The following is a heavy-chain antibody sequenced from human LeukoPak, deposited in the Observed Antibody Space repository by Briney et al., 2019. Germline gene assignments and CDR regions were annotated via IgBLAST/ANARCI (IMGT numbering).Heavy chain of an antibody. J-gene: IGHJ6*03. D-gene: IGHD5-18*01. Sequence: GGSLRLSCAASGFTFSSYGMHWVRQAPGKGLEWVAFIRYDGSNKYYADSVKGRFTISRDNSKNTLYLQMNSLRAEDTAVYYCAKEGRIQLWLLYYYYYMDVWGKGTTVTISS. CDR3: AKEGRIQLWLLYYYYYMDV. CDR2: IRYDGSNK. CDR1: GFTFSSYG. V-gene: IGHV3-30*02.